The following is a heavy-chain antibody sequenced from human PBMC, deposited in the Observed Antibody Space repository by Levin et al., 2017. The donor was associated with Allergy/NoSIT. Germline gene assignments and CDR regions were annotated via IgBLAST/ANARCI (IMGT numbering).Heavy chain of an antibody. V-gene: IGHV3-48*04. CDR2: ISHSSSTI. J-gene: IGHJ4*02. CDR1: GFTFSSYS. Sequence: GESLKISCAASGFTFSSYSMNWVRQAPGKGLEWVSYISHSSSTIFYADSVKGRFTISRDNAKNSLYLQMNSLRAEDTAVYYCARDKGGSGYPIFDRWGQGALVTVSS. CDR3: ARDKGGSGYPIFDR. D-gene: IGHD3-22*01.